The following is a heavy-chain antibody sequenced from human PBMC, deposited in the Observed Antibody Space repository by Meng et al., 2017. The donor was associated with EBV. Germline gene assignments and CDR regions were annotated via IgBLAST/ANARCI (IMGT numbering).Heavy chain of an antibody. Sequence: VQLVESGGGLVKPGGSLRLSCAASGFSFSAYSMNWVRQAPGKGLEWLSFISTTGSYISYADSVKGRFTVSRDNAENSLHLQMNSLSAEDTAVYYCARDRRHSASLDYWGQGPLVTVSS. CDR1: GFSFSAYS. CDR3: ARDRRHSASLDY. J-gene: IGHJ4*02. D-gene: IGHD1-26*01. CDR2: ISTTGSYI. V-gene: IGHV3-21*06.